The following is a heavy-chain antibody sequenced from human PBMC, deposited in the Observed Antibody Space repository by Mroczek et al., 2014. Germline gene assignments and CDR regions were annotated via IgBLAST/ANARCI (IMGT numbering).Heavy chain of an antibody. Sequence: QVQLVQSGPGLVKPSETLSLTCTVSGGSISSYYWSWIRQPAGKGLEWIGRIYTSGSTNYNPSLKSRVTMSVDTSKNQFSLKLSSVTAADTAVYYCARGARPLWFGELLSKQQLPYYYYYMDVWGQRDPTVTVSS. CDR2: IYTSGST. J-gene: IGHJ6*03. CDR3: ARGARPLWFGELLSKQQLPYYYYYMDV. V-gene: IGHV4-4*07. CDR1: GGSISSYY. D-gene: IGHD3-10*01.